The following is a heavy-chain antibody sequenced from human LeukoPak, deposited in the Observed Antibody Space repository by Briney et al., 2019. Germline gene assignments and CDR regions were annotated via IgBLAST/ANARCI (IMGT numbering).Heavy chain of an antibody. V-gene: IGHV3-21*01. D-gene: IGHD5-24*01. CDR2: ITSPVGRM. J-gene: IGHJ4*02. CDR1: GFTFSTYS. Sequence: GGSLRLSCAASGFTFSTYSMNWVRQAPGKGLEWVSSITSPVGRMYYADSLKGRITISRDNARSTLYLQMNSLRAEDTAVYYCARHSAGYTTFFDYWGQGTLVTVSS. CDR3: ARHSAGYTTFFDY.